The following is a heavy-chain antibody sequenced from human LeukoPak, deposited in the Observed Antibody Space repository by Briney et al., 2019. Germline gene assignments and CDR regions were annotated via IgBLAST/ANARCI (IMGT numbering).Heavy chain of an antibody. CDR1: GFTFSSYS. V-gene: IGHV3-21*01. CDR2: ISSSRSYI. CDR3: ARDRYYYDSSGYRNNDAFDI. J-gene: IGHJ3*02. D-gene: IGHD3-22*01. Sequence: TGGSLRLSCAASGFTFSSYSMNWVRQAPGKGLEWVSSISSSRSYIYYADSVKGRFTISRDNAKNSLYLQMNSLRAEDTAVYYCARDRYYYDSSGYRNNDAFDIWGQGTMVTVSS.